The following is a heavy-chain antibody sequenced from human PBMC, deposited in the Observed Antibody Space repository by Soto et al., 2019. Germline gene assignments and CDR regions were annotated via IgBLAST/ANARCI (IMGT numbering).Heavy chain of an antibody. D-gene: IGHD5-18*01. V-gene: IGHV3-7*01. CDR3: ARGDTPMITGMDSFDI. CDR1: GFTFSRYW. CDR2: TKQDGTEK. Sequence: GGSLRLSCAASGFTFSRYWMNWVRQAPGKGLEWVANTKQDGTEKNYVDSVKGRFTISRDNARNSLYLQMDSLRAEDTAVYFCARGDTPMITGMDSFDIWGQGPMVTVSS. J-gene: IGHJ3*02.